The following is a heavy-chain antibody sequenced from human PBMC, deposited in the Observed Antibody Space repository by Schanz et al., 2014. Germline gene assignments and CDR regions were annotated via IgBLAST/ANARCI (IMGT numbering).Heavy chain of an antibody. V-gene: IGHV3-30*19. CDR3: ARGIDVSDFWSGSPPKGGANDY. J-gene: IGHJ4*02. Sequence: QVQLVESGGGVVQPGGSLRLSCAASGFIFSSYAMHWVRQAPGKGLEWVALISNDGSIKYYADSVEGRFTISRDNAKNSRYLQLNSLRAEDTAVYYCARGIDVSDFWSGSPPKGGANDYWGQGTLVTVSS. CDR1: GFIFSSYA. CDR2: ISNDGSIK. D-gene: IGHD3-3*01.